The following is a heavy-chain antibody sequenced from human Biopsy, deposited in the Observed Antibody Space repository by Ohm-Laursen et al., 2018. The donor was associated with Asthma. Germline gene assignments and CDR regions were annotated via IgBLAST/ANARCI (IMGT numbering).Heavy chain of an antibody. Sequence: TLSFTCTVSYCSTTRGGYYWTWIRQHPGKGLEWIGFIYYSGSTYYHPSLKSRVSKSIDTSKNQFSLKLSSVTAADTAVYYCARAQDYYDSRGYYRSFDYWGQGTLVTVSS. J-gene: IGHJ4*02. D-gene: IGHD3-22*01. CDR1: YCSTTRGGYY. CDR3: ARAQDYYDSRGYYRSFDY. CDR2: IYYSGST. V-gene: IGHV4-31*03.